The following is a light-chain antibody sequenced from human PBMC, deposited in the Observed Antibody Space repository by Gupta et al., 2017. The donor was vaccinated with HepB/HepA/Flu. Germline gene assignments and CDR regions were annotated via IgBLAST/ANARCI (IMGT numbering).Light chain of an antibody. V-gene: IGKV3-20*01. Sequence: EIVLTQSLGTLSLSPGERATLSRRASQTVSANSLSWYQQKPGQAPRLLNYHASSRATGIPDRCSGSGSGTDFTLTITRLEPEDFAVYYCQQYGSSPLFGPGTKVDVK. CDR3: QQYGSSPL. CDR1: QTVSANS. J-gene: IGKJ3*01. CDR2: HAS.